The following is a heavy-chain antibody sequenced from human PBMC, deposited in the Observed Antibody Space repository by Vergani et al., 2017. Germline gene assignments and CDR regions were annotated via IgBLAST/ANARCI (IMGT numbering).Heavy chain of an antibody. CDR1: GGSISSGGYY. D-gene: IGHD2-2*02. CDR3: AREVPAAISWYFDY. Sequence: QVQLQESGPGLVKPSQTLSLTCTVSGGSISSGGYYWSWIRQHPGKGLEWIGYIYYSGITYYNPSLKSRVTMSVDTSKNQFSLKLSSVTAADTAVYFCAREVPAAISWYFDYWGQGTLVTVSS. J-gene: IGHJ4*02. V-gene: IGHV4-31*03. CDR2: IYYSGIT.